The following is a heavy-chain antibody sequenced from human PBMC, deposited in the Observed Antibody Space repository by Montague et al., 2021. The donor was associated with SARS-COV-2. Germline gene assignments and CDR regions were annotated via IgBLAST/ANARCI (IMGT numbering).Heavy chain of an antibody. CDR1: GGSISSYY. J-gene: IGHJ4*02. V-gene: IGHV4-59*01. D-gene: IGHD6-13*01. CDR3: VRVGGSHWYSFFDY. Sequence: SETLSLTCTVSGGSISSYYWSWIRQPPGKGLEWIGYIFNSGSTNYNPSLKSRVTISVDTSKNQLSLRLRSVTAADTAVYYCVRVGGSHWYSFFDYWGQGTLVTVSS. CDR2: IFNSGST.